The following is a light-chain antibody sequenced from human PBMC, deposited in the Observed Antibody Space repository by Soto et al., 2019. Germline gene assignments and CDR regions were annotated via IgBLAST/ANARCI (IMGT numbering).Light chain of an antibody. Sequence: QSALTQPASVSGSPGQSITISCTGTSSDIGEYNYVSWYQQYPGKAPKLIIYEVSNRPSGVCNRFSGSKSGNTASLTNSGLQYEDEGDYYCSSYTTSSTLVFGGGTKLTVL. V-gene: IGLV2-14*01. J-gene: IGLJ3*02. CDR1: SSDIGEYNY. CDR3: SSYTTSSTLV. CDR2: EVS.